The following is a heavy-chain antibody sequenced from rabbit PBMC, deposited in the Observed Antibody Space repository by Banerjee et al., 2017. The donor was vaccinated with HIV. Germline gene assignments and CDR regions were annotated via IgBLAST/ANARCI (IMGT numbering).Heavy chain of an antibody. CDR3: ARVSSSNGWSYDL. Sequence: QSVEESGGRLVTPGTPLTLTCTASGFSLSTYYITWVRQAPGKGLEWIGIISIDGSSWYASWTKGRFTISRSSTTVTLKISSPTTEDTATYFCARVSSSNGWSYDLWGPGTLVTVS. CDR2: ISIDGSS. V-gene: IGHV1S69*01. J-gene: IGHJ2*01. D-gene: IGHD1-1*01. CDR1: GFSLSTYY.